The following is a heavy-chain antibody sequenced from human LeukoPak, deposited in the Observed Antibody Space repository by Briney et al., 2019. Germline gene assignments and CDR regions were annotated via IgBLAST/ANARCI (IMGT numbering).Heavy chain of an antibody. V-gene: IGHV4-59*01. CDR2: MYYSGST. CDR1: GGSISSYY. J-gene: IGHJ4*02. D-gene: IGHD6-13*01. Sequence: SETLSLTCTVSGGSISSYYRSWIRQPPGTELEWIGYMYYSGSTNYNPSLKSRVTISVDTSKNQFSLKLSSVTAADTAVYYCARGWQQLAYFDYWGQGTLVTVSS. CDR3: ARGWQQLAYFDY.